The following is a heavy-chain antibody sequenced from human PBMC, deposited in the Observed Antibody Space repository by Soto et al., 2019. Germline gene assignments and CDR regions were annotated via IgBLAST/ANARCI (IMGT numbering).Heavy chain of an antibody. Sequence: ASVEVSCKASGGTFSSYAIIWVRQALGQGLEWMGGIIPIFGTANYAQKFQGRVTITADKSTSTAYMELSSLRSEDTAVYYCARISVDTAMVINDYWGQGTLVTVSS. D-gene: IGHD5-18*01. CDR1: GGTFSSYA. J-gene: IGHJ4*02. CDR2: IIPIFGTA. V-gene: IGHV1-69*06. CDR3: ARISVDTAMVINDY.